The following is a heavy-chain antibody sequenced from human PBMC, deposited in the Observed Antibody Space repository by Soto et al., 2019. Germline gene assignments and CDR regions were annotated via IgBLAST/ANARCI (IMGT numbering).Heavy chain of an antibody. J-gene: IGHJ6*02. V-gene: IGHV1-69*06. D-gene: IGHD3-3*01. CDR1: GGTFSSYA. CDR2: IIPIFGTA. Sequence: ASVKVSCKASGGTFSSYAISWVRQAPGQGLEWMGGIIPIFGTANYAQKFQGRVTITADKSTSTAYMELSSLRSEDTAVYYCARDFEGGDYDFWSGYYTASRYYYYGMDVRGQGTKVTVYS. CDR3: ARDFEGGDYDFWSGYYTASRYYYYGMDV.